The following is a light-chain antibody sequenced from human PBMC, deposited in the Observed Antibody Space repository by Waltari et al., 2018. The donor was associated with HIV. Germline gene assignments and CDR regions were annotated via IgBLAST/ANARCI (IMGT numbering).Light chain of an antibody. CDR2: ADS. CDR1: NIGSKT. J-gene: IGLJ2*01. Sequence: SYVLTQPPSVSVAPGQTARITCGGNNIGSKTVHWYQRMPGQAPVLVVYADSDRPSGIPERFSGSNSGNTATLTISRVEAGDEADYFCQVWDSSRDHVVFGGGTTLTVL. V-gene: IGLV3-21*02. CDR3: QVWDSSRDHVV.